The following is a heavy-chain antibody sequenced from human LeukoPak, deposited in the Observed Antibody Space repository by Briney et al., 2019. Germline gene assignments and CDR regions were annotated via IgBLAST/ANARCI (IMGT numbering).Heavy chain of an antibody. Sequence: SETLSLTCTVSGGSISSYYWSWIRQPPGKGLEWIGYIYYSGSTNYNPSLKSRVTISVDTSKNQFSLKLSSVTAADTAVYYCARGASSWRASKDYYFDYWGQGTLVTVSS. V-gene: IGHV4-59*12. CDR2: IYYSGST. CDR1: GGSISSYY. CDR3: ARGASSWRASKDYYFDY. D-gene: IGHD6-13*01. J-gene: IGHJ4*02.